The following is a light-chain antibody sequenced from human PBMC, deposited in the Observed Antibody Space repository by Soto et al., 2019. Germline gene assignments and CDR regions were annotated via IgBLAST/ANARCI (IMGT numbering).Light chain of an antibody. V-gene: IGKV1-39*01. J-gene: IGKJ3*01. Sequence: DIQMTQSPSSLSASVGDRVTITCRASQSIGNFLNWYQQKPGKAPQLLISAASSLQSGVPSRCSGSGSGTDFTLTIISLQPEDFATYYCQQSYRTPFTFGPGTKVEIK. CDR3: QQSYRTPFT. CDR1: QSIGNF. CDR2: AAS.